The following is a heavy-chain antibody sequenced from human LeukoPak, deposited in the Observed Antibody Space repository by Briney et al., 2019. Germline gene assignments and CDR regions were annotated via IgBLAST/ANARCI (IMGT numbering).Heavy chain of an antibody. J-gene: IGHJ4*02. CDR3: AKDRHRGQRLALFDY. D-gene: IGHD6-25*01. CDR1: GFTFSSYG. CDR2: ISYDGSNK. Sequence: GGSLRLSCAASGFTFSSYGMHWVRQAPGKGLEWAAVISYDGSNKYYADSVKGRFTVSRDNSKNTLYLQMNSLRAEDTAVYYCAKDRHRGQRLALFDYWGQGTLVTVSS. V-gene: IGHV3-30*18.